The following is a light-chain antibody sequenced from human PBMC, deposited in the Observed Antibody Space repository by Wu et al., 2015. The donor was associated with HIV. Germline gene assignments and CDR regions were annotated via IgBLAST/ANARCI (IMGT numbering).Light chain of an antibody. CDR2: GAS. CDR1: QVIATS. V-gene: IGKV1-NL1*01. Sequence: DIQMTQSPPSLSASVGDTVSMTCRASQVIATSLAWYQHKPGGXPELLLFGASTLESGVPSRFRGSGSGTEFTLTISSLQPEDFATYFCQQYYSAPWTFGLGTNVEIK. CDR3: QQYYSAPWT. J-gene: IGKJ1*01.